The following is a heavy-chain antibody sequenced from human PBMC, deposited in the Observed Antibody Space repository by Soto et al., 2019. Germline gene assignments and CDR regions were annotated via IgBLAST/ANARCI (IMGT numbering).Heavy chain of an antibody. CDR3: ARDPSVVMVPSDAFDI. CDR2: IKQDGSEK. Sequence: PGGSLRLSCAASGFAFSSYWMSWVRQAPGKGLEWVANIKQDGSEKYYVDSVKGRFTISRDNAKNSLYLQMNSLRAEDTAVYYCARDPSVVMVPSDAFDIWGQGTMVTVSS. J-gene: IGHJ3*02. CDR1: GFAFSSYW. D-gene: IGHD2-15*01. V-gene: IGHV3-7*01.